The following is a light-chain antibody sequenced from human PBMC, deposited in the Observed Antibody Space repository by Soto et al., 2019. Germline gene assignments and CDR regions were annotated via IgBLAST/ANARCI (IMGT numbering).Light chain of an antibody. J-gene: IGKJ4*01. V-gene: IGKV3-11*01. Sequence: EVVLTQSPATPSLSPGESATLSCRASQSVDIYLAWYQQKPGQAPRLLIYDAYNRATGIPARFSGSGSGTDFTLTISSLEPEDFAVYYCQQRRIWPPLTFGGGTKVEIK. CDR3: QQRRIWPPLT. CDR2: DAY. CDR1: QSVDIY.